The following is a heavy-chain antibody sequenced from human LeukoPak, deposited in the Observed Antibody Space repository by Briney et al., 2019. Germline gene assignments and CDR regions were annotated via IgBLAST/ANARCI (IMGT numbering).Heavy chain of an antibody. D-gene: IGHD6-19*01. J-gene: IGHJ4*02. CDR1: GGSISSSSCY. CDR3: ARHTSGWYGGVFDY. CDR2: IYYTGST. Sequence: SETLSLTCTVSGGSISSSSCYWGWIRQPPGEGLEWIGSIYYTGSTYYNPSLKSRVTISVDTSKNQFSLKLNSVTAADTAVYYCARHTSGWYGGVFDYWGQGTLVTVSS. V-gene: IGHV4-39*01.